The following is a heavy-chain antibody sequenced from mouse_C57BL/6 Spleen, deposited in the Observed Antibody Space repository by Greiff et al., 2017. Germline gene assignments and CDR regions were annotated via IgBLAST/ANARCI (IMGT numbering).Heavy chain of an antibody. J-gene: IGHJ3*01. V-gene: IGHV1-52*01. CDR2: IDPSDSET. CDR3: ARSGGLHGFAY. Sequence: QVQLQQSGAELVRPGSSVKLSCKASGYTFTSYWMHWVKQRPIQGLEWIGNIDPSDSETHYNQKFKDKATLTVDKSSSTAYMQLSSLTSEDSAVYYCARSGGLHGFAYWGQGTLVTVSA. D-gene: IGHD2-2*01. CDR1: GYTFTSYW.